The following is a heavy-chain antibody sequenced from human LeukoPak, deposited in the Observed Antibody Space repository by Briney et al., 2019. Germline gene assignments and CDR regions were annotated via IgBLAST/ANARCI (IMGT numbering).Heavy chain of an antibody. D-gene: IGHD3-10*01. CDR2: ISGSGGTT. Sequence: SGGSLRLSCAASGFTFNNYAMSWVRQAPGKGLEWVSAISGSGGTTYYADSVKGRFTISRDNSKNTLYVQMNSLRAEDTAVYYCAKGPTLYASGSYTYFHYWGQGTLVTVSS. CDR3: AKGPTLYASGSYTYFHY. J-gene: IGHJ4*02. CDR1: GFTFNNYA. V-gene: IGHV3-23*01.